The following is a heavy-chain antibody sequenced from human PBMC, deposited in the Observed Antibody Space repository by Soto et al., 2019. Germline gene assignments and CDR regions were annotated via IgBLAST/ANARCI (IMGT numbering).Heavy chain of an antibody. CDR2: IWYDGSNK. J-gene: IGHJ4*02. CDR3: AREGSSLVTSGSYFNY. Sequence: GGSLRLSCVASGFTFSTYAMHWVRQAPGKGLEWVALIWYDGSNKYYADSVKGRFTISRDNSKNTLYLQMNSLRADDTGVYYCAREGSSLVTSGSYFNYWGQGTPVTVSS. D-gene: IGHD3-10*01. CDR1: GFTFSTYA. V-gene: IGHV3-33*01.